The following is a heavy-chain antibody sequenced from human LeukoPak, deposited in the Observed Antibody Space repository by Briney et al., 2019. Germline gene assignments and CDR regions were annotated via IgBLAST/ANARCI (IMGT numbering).Heavy chain of an antibody. V-gene: IGHV3-23*01. CDR1: GFTFSTHA. J-gene: IGHJ6*02. D-gene: IGHD3-9*01. CDR2: VTSGGST. Sequence: GGSLRLSCAASGFTFSTHAMSWVRLAPGKGLEWVSAVTSGGSTYNADSVKGRFTISRDDSKNMLYLQMNSLRAEDTAVYYCAKGQTYYDTLTGYPRYYYYGMDVWGQGTTVTVAS. CDR3: AKGQTYYDTLTGYPRYYYYGMDV.